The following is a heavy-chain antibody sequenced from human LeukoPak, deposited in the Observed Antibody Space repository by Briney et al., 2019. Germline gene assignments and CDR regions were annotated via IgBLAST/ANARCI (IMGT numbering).Heavy chain of an antibody. D-gene: IGHD4-17*01. CDR1: GFTFSSYA. CDR3: AKEIWPTVTTPGHTHFDY. Sequence: GGSLRLPCAASGFTFSSYAMHWVRQAPGKGLEWVAVISYDGSNKYYADSVKGRFTISRDNSKNTLCLQMNSLRAEDTAVYYCAKEIWPTVTTPGHTHFDYWGQGTLVTVSS. CDR2: ISYDGSNK. V-gene: IGHV3-30*04. J-gene: IGHJ4*02.